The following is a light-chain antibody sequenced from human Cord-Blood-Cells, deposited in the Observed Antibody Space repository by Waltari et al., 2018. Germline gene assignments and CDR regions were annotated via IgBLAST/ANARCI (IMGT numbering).Light chain of an antibody. Sequence: QSVLTQPPSASGTPGQRVTISCSGSSSNIGSNYVYWYQQPPGTAPKLLIYRNNQRPSGVSNRFSGSKSGNTASLTISGLQAEDEADYYCCSYAGSSTWVFGGGTKLTVL. V-gene: IGLV1-47*01. CDR2: RNN. CDR1: SSNIGSNY. J-gene: IGLJ3*02. CDR3: CSYAGSSTWV.